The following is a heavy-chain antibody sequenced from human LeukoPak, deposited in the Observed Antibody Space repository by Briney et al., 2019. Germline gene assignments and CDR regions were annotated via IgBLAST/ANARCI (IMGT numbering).Heavy chain of an antibody. CDR3: TRDSARRDGYNFDY. V-gene: IGHV3-11*04. J-gene: IGHJ4*02. CDR1: GFTFSDYY. Sequence: SGGSLGLSCAASGFTFSDYYMSWIRQAPGKGLEWVSYISSSGSTIYYADSVKGRFTISRDNSKNTLYLQMNSLRTEGTAVYYCTRDSARRDGYNFDYWGQGTLVTVSS. D-gene: IGHD5-24*01. CDR2: ISSSGSTI.